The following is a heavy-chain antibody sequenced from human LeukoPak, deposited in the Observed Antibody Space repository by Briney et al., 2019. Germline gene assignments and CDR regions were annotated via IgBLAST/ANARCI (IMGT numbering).Heavy chain of an antibody. J-gene: IGHJ4*02. V-gene: IGHV6-1*01. CDR1: GDSASSNSAA. CDR2: TYYRSKWYN. Sequence: SQTLSLTCAISGDSASSNSAAWNWIRQSPSRGLEWPGRTYYRSKWYNDYAVSVKSRMTINPDTSKNQFSLQLNSVTPEDTAVYYCARNKQQPGLYYFDYWGQGTLVTVSS. CDR3: ARNKQQPGLYYFDY. D-gene: IGHD6-13*01.